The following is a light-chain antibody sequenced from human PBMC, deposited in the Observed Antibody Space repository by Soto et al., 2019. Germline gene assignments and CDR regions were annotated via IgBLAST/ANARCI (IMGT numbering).Light chain of an antibody. CDR1: QSLLHSDGKTY. Sequence: DIVMTQAPLSLSVTPGQPASISCKSSQSLLHSDGKTYLSWYLQKPGQPPQLLMYEVSIRFSGVPDWFRGSGSGTDFTLSISRMEAADVGIYYCMQATQPLLTFGGGTKVDIK. J-gene: IGKJ4*01. CDR2: EVS. V-gene: IGKV2-29*03. CDR3: MQATQPLLT.